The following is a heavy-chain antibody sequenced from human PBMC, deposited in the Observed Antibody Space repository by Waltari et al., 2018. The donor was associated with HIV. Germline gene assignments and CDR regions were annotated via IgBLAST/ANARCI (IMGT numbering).Heavy chain of an antibody. J-gene: IGHJ4*02. D-gene: IGHD5-12*01. Sequence: EVQLVESGGGLVKPGGSLRLSCAASGFPFSRYTMTWVRQAQGKGLEWVSSISYSSSHIYYADSLKGRFTISRDNAKNSLYLQMNSLRAEDTAVYYCARYGGYSGPTLDYWGQGTLVTVSS. CDR3: ARYGGYSGPTLDY. V-gene: IGHV3-21*01. CDR1: GFPFSRYT. CDR2: ISYSSSHI.